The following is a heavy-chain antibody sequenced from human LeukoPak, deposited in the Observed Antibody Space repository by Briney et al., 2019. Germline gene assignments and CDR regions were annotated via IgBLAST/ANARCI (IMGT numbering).Heavy chain of an antibody. CDR2: INHSGST. J-gene: IGHJ4*02. V-gene: IGHV4-34*01. CDR1: GGSFSGYY. Sequence: PSETLSLTCAVYGGSFSGYYWSWIRQPPGKGLEWIGEINHSGSTNYNPSLKSRVTMSVDTSKNQFSLKLSSVTAADTAVYYCARGRSGSFRGDYFDYWGQGTLVTVSS. CDR3: ARGRSGSFRGDYFDY. D-gene: IGHD1-26*01.